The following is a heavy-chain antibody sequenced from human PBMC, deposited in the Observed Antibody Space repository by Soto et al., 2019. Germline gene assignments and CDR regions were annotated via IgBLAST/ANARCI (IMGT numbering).Heavy chain of an antibody. J-gene: IGHJ4*02. V-gene: IGHV4-61*08. Sequence: SETLSLTCTVSGGSVNSGGYYWSWIRQPPGKGLEWIGYIYYSGSTNYNPSLKSRVTISIDTSKNQFSLKLSSVTAADTAVYYCARGYYDFWSGYYEFDGYFYYWGQGTLVTVS. CDR3: ARGYYDFWSGYYEFDGYFYY. CDR2: IYYSGST. CDR1: GGSVNSGGYY. D-gene: IGHD3-3*01.